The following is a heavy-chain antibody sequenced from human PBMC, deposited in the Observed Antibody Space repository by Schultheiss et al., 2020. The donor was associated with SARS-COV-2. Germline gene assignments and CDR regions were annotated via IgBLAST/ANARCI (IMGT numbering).Heavy chain of an antibody. Sequence: ASVKVSCKASGYTFTKYAISWVRQAPGQGLEWIGWISAYNGNTNYAQNVQGRVTLTADTSTNTSYMELRSLRSDDTAVYYCAREPSLTVFGRDFWRLDPWGQGTLVTVSS. CDR2: ISAYNGNT. CDR3: AREPSLTVFGRDFWRLDP. J-gene: IGHJ5*02. D-gene: IGHD3-3*01. CDR1: GYTFTKYA. V-gene: IGHV1-18*01.